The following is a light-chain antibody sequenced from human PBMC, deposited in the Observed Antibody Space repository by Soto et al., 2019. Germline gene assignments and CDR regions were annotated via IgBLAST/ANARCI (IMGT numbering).Light chain of an antibody. CDR1: SSDVGSYNY. Sequence: QSALTQPASVSGSPGQSITISCTGTSSDVGSYNYVSWCQQHPGKAPKLMIYEVSNRPSGVSNRFSGSKSGNTASLTISGLQAEDEADYYCSSYTTRSTPLYVFXIGTKVTVL. CDR3: SSYTTRSTPLYV. CDR2: EVS. V-gene: IGLV2-14*01. J-gene: IGLJ1*01.